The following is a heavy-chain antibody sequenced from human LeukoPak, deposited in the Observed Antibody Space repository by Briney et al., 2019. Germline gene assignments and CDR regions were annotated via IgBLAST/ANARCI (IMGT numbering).Heavy chain of an antibody. D-gene: IGHD6-13*01. CDR2: IKQDGSEK. Sequence: PGGSLGLSCAASGFTFDSFWMTWVRQAPGKGLEWVANIKQDGSEKYYVDSVKGRFTISRDNAKNSLYLQMNSLTAEDTAVYYCARGAAAGFWGQGTLVTVSS. J-gene: IGHJ4*02. V-gene: IGHV3-7*01. CDR1: GFTFDSFW. CDR3: ARGAAAGF.